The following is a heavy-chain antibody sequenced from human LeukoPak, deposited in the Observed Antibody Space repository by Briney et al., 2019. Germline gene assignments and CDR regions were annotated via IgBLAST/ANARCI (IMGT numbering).Heavy chain of an antibody. J-gene: IGHJ4*02. D-gene: IGHD4/OR15-4a*01. CDR3: ARGMIRGALWCVDF. CDR2: ISSSGSYK. Sequence: AGGSLRLSCAASGFDFSSHSMHWIRQAPGKGLEWVSSISSSGSYKYYADSLKGRPTISRDNAGNSVFLLLQSLTVEDTAVYYCARGMIRGALWCVDFWGLGSLVTVSS. V-gene: IGHV3-21*01. CDR1: GFDFSSHS.